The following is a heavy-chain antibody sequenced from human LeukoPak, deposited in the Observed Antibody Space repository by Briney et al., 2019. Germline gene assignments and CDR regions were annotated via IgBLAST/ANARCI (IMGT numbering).Heavy chain of an antibody. V-gene: IGHV3-23*01. CDR3: AKGEGLGLFDP. CDR1: GFTFSSYA. D-gene: IGHD3-16*01. Sequence: GGSLRLSCAASGFTFSSYAMTWVRQAPGKGLEWVSTISGSGDSTYYADSVKGRFTISRDNSKNTLYLQMNSLRADDTAVYYCAKGEGLGLFDPWGQGTLVTVSS. CDR2: ISGSGDST. J-gene: IGHJ5*02.